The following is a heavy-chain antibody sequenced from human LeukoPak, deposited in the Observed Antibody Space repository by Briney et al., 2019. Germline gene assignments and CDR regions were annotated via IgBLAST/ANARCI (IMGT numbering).Heavy chain of an antibody. CDR3: ARGCRDGYLYYYYYYMDV. Sequence: GASVKVSCKASGYTFTSYGISWVRQAPGQGLEWMGWISAYNGNTNYAQKLQGRVTMTTDTSTSTAYTELRSLRSDDTAVYDCARGCRDGYLYYYYYYMDVWGKGTTVTVSS. CDR1: GYTFTSYG. CDR2: ISAYNGNT. J-gene: IGHJ6*03. D-gene: IGHD5-24*01. V-gene: IGHV1-18*01.